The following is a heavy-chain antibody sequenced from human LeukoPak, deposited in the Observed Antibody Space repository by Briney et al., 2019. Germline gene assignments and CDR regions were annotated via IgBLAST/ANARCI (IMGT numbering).Heavy chain of an antibody. CDR1: GFTFDDYA. CDR3: AKDIHYDILTGYYDY. V-gene: IGHV3-9*01. CDR2: ISWNSGSI. D-gene: IGHD3-9*01. Sequence: PGRSLRLSCAASGFTFDDYAMHWVRQAPGKGLEWVSGISWNSGSIGYADSVKGRFTISRDNAKNSLYLQMNSLRAEDTALYYCAKDIHYDILTGYYDYWGQGTLVTVSS. J-gene: IGHJ4*02.